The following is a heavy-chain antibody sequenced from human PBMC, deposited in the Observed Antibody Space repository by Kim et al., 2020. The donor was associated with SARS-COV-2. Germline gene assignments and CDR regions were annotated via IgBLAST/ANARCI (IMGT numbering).Heavy chain of an antibody. CDR2: IWYDGSNK. D-gene: IGHD2-2*01. CDR3: ARTLGDIVVVPAAKDYYYGMDV. J-gene: IGHJ6*02. V-gene: IGHV3-33*01. Sequence: GGSLRLSCAASGFTFSSYGMHWVRQAPGKGLEWVAVIWYDGSNKYYADSVKGRFTISRDNSKNTLYLQMNSLRAEDTAVYYCARTLGDIVVVPAAKDYYYGMDVWGQGTTVTVSS. CDR1: GFTFSSYG.